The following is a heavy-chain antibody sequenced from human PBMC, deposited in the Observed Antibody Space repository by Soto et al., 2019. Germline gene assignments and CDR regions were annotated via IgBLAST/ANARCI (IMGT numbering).Heavy chain of an antibody. CDR2: IIPIFGTA. V-gene: IGHV1-69*12. CDR3: ARDRDSNYEYYYYYGMDV. J-gene: IGHJ6*02. D-gene: IGHD4-4*01. CDR1: GGTFSSYA. Sequence: VQLVQSGAEVKKPGSSVKVSCKASGGTFSSYAISWVRQAPGQGLEWMGGIIPIFGTANYAQKFQGRVTITADDSTSTAYMELSSLRSEDTAVYYCARDRDSNYEYYYYYGMDVWGQGTTVTVSS.